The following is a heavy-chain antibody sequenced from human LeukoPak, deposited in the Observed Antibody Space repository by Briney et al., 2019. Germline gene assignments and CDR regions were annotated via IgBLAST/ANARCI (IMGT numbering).Heavy chain of an antibody. Sequence: SETLSLTCTVSGGSISSSSYYWGWIRQPPGKGLEWIGSIYYSGSTYYNPSLESRVTISVDTSKNQFFLKFNSVTAADTAVYYCTRVGDYSSSWYDLLYFDSWGPGTLVTVSS. V-gene: IGHV4-39*07. D-gene: IGHD6-13*01. CDR2: IYYSGST. CDR3: TRVGDYSSSWYDLLYFDS. J-gene: IGHJ4*02. CDR1: GGSISSSSYY.